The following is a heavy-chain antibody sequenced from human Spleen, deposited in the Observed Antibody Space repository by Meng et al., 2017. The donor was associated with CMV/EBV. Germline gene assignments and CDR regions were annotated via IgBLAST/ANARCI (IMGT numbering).Heavy chain of an antibody. D-gene: IGHD6-6*01. CDR3: ARGAGRFDY. CDR2: ISYGGST. J-gene: IGHJ4*02. V-gene: IGHV4-59*01. Sequence: LSLAVTVSGGSISSYFWSWIRQPPGKRLELIGYISYGGSTVYNPSLKSRVTIAIDTSKHQFSLKVSSVAAADTAEYYCARGAGRFDYWDQGTLVTVSS. CDR1: GGSISSYF.